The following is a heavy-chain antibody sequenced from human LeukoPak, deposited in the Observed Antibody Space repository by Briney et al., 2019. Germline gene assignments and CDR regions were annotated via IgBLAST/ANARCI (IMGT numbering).Heavy chain of an antibody. CDR2: IKAGNGDT. D-gene: IGHD2-21*01. V-gene: IGHV1-3*01. CDR1: GYIFTKYV. Sequence: ASVKVSCKASGYIFTKYVVHWVRKAPGQRPEWMGWIKAGNGDTKYSQNFQGRLTITRDTSASTVYMELSSLTSEDTALYYCARDDCGDTCYPGGYWGQGTLVTVSS. CDR3: ARDDCGDTCYPGGY. J-gene: IGHJ4*02.